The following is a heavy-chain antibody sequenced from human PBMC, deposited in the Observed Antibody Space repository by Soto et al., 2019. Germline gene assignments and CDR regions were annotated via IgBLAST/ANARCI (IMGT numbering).Heavy chain of an antibody. CDR3: ARAGVTPDFFDY. CDR2: YESGGSI. D-gene: IGHD3-10*01. CDR1: VFSVMTNY. V-gene: IGHV3-53*01. Sequence: GWSLRLSCASSVFSVMTNYMSWVRQAPGKGLEWVSVYESGGSIYYADSVKGRFTISRDTSKNTLDLQMNSLRGEDTAVYYCARAGVTPDFFDYWGQGTRVTVSS. J-gene: IGHJ4*02.